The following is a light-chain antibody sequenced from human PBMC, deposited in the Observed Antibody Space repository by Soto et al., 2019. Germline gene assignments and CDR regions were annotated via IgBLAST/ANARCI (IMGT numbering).Light chain of an antibody. Sequence: QSALTQPASVSGSPGQSITISCTGTSSDVGSYNLVSWYQQYPGKAPKLMIYEGSKRPSGVSNRFSGSKSGNTASLTISGLQAEDEADYYCCSYAGTSADNYAFGTGTKV. CDR3: CSYAGTSADNYA. CDR2: EGS. V-gene: IGLV2-23*01. J-gene: IGLJ1*01. CDR1: SSDVGSYNL.